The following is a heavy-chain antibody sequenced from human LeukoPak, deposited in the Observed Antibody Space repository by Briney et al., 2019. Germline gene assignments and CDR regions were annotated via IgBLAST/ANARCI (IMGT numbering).Heavy chain of an antibody. D-gene: IGHD3-10*01. J-gene: IGHJ3*02. CDR2: IYPDASDT. CDR1: GYSFTSYW. CDR3: ARHLGSRGAFDI. Sequence: GESLEISWQGFGYSFTSYWFGWARKMHGKGLEWTGIIYPDASDTRYSPSFQGQVTISANKSISTAYLQWSSLKASDTAMYYCARHLGSRGAFDIWGQGTMVTVSS. V-gene: IGHV5-51*01.